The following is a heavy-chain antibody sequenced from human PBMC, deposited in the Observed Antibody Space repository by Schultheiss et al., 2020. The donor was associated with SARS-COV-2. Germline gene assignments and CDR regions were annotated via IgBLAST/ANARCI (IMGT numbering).Heavy chain of an antibody. Sequence: GSLRLSCAASGFTFSSYAMHWVRQAPGKGLEWVAVISYDGSNKYYADSVKGRFTISRDNSKNTLYLQMNSLRAEDTAVYYCASLHSGSYFAAFDIWGQGTMVTVSS. CDR1: GFTFSSYA. D-gene: IGHD1-26*01. J-gene: IGHJ3*02. CDR3: ASLHSGSYFAAFDI. CDR2: ISYDGSNK. V-gene: IGHV3-30*01.